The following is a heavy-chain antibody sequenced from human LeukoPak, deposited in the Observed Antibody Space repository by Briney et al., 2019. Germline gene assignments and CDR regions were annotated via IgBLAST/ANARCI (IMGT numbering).Heavy chain of an antibody. Sequence: ASVKVSCKASGGTFSSYAISWVRQAPGQGLEWMGRIIPILGIANYAQKFQGRVTITADKSTSTAYMELSSLRSEDTAVYYCARERALYSSGWYDYYYGMDVWGQGTTVTVSS. V-gene: IGHV1-69*04. CDR3: ARERALYSSGWYDYYYGMDV. D-gene: IGHD6-19*01. J-gene: IGHJ6*02. CDR1: GGTFSSYA. CDR2: IIPILGIA.